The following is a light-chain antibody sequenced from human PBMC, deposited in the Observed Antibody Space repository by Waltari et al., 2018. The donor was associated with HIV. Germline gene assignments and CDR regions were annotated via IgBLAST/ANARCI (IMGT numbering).Light chain of an antibody. J-gene: IGLJ1*01. CDR2: RNN. V-gene: IGLV1-47*01. Sequence: QSVLTQPPSASATPGQRVTISCSGSSSNIGSNYVYWYQQLPGTAPKLLIYRNNQRPSGVPDRFSGSKSGTSDSLAISGLRSEDEADYYCAAWGDSLTSYVFGTGTKVTVL. CDR1: SSNIGSNY. CDR3: AAWGDSLTSYV.